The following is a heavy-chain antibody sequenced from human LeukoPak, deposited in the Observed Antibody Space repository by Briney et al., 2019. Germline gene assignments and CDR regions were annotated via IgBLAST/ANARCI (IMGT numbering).Heavy chain of an antibody. D-gene: IGHD6-19*01. CDR3: ARAPGGQWLVLYYFDY. V-gene: IGHV3-21*01. Sequence: GGSLRLSCAASGFTFSSYSMNWVRQAPGKGLEWVSSISFSSSYRYYADSVKGRFTISRDNAKNSLYLQMNSLRAEDTAVYYCARAPGGQWLVLYYFDYWGQGTLVTVSS. CDR1: GFTFSSYS. CDR2: ISFSSSYR. J-gene: IGHJ4*02.